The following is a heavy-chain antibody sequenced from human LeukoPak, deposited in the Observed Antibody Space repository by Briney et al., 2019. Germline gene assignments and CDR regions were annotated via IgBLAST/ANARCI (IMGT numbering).Heavy chain of an antibody. V-gene: IGHV4-59*07. D-gene: IGHD3-16*01. J-gene: IGHJ4*02. CDR3: ARVSDRGSWLDY. CDR1: GGSISTNY. CDR2: IFYSGRN. Sequence: PSDPLSLTCTVSGGSISTNYWSWIRQPPGKGREWIGNIFYSGRNNYNPSLRSRVTMSVDTSKNQFSLKLSSVTAADTAVYYCARVSDRGSWLDYWGQGTLVTVSS.